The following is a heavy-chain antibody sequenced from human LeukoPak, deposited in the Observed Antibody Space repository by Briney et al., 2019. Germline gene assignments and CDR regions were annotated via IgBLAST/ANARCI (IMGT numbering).Heavy chain of an antibody. J-gene: IGHJ4*02. CDR3: AKDTSIGKYCTNGVCSPFDY. Sequence: GGSLTLSCAGSGFTFSSYAMSWVRQAPGQGLEWVSVISDSGNYTSYADSVRGRFTISRDNSRNTLYLQMISLRPEDTAVYYCAKDTSIGKYCTNGVCSPFDYWGQGTLVTVSS. V-gene: IGHV3-23*01. CDR2: ISDSGNYT. D-gene: IGHD2-8*01. CDR1: GFTFSSYA.